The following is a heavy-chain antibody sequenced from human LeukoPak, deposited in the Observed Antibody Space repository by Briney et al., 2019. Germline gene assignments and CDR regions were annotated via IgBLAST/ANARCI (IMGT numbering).Heavy chain of an antibody. J-gene: IGHJ4*02. CDR3: ARHHSDYTQRPFDY. D-gene: IGHD4-11*01. CDR1: GGSISSSSYY. CDR2: IYYSGST. Sequence: SETLSLTCTVSGGSISSSSYYWGWIRQPPGEGLEWIGSIYYSGSTYYNPSLKSRVTISVDTSKNQFSLKLSSVTAADTAVYYCARHHSDYTQRPFDYWGQGTLVTVSS. V-gene: IGHV4-39*01.